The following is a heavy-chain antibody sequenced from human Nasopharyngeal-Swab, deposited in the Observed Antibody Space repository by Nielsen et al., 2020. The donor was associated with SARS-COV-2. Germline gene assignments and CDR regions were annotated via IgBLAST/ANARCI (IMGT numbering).Heavy chain of an antibody. Sequence: VRQAPGKGLEWVANIKQGGSEKYYVDSVKGRFTISRDNAKNSLYLQMNSLRAEDTAVYYCARDVWDIVVVVAANGFDYWGQGTLVTVSS. J-gene: IGHJ4*02. D-gene: IGHD2-15*01. CDR3: ARDVWDIVVVVAANGFDY. V-gene: IGHV3-7*01. CDR2: IKQGGSEK.